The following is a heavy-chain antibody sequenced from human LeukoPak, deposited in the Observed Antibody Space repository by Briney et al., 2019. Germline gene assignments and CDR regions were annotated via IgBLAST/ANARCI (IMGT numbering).Heavy chain of an antibody. CDR2: ISYDGSNK. V-gene: IGHV3-30*18. D-gene: IGHD6-19*01. Sequence: GGFLRLSCAASGFTFSSYGMHWVRQAPGKGLEWVAVISYDGSNKYYADSVKGRFTISRDNSKNTLYLQMNSLRAEDTAVYYCAKDPEQWLVSPPPPFFDYWGQGTLVTVSS. CDR1: GFTFSSYG. CDR3: AKDPEQWLVSPPPPFFDY. J-gene: IGHJ4*02.